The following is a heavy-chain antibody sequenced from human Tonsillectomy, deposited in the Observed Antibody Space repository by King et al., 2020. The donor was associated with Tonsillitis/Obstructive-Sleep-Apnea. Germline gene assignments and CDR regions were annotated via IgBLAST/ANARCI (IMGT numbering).Heavy chain of an antibody. D-gene: IGHD6-19*01. V-gene: IGHV3-33*01. CDR2: IWYDGRNK. Sequence: VQLVESGGGVVQPGRSLRLSCVASGFTFSGSGMHWVRQAPGKGLEWVAVIWYDGRNKYYADSVKGRFTISRDNSKNTLYLQINSLRAEDTAVYYCARKGYSSGWYYFDYWGQGTLVTVSS. J-gene: IGHJ4*02. CDR3: ARKGYSSGWYYFDY. CDR1: GFTFSGSG.